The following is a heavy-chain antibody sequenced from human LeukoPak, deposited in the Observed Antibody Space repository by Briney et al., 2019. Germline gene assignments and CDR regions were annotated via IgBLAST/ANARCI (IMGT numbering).Heavy chain of an antibody. D-gene: IGHD3-16*01. CDR2: INPNGGGT. CDR1: GYTFTGYY. J-gene: IGHJ4*02. CDR3: ARVRYRLAETYIDY. Sequence: ASVKVPCKASGYTFTGYYMHWVRQAPGQGLEWMGWINPNGGGTNYAQKFQDRVTMTRDTSISTAYMELSRLRSDDTAVYYCARVRYRLAETYIDYWGQGTLVTVSS. V-gene: IGHV1-2*02.